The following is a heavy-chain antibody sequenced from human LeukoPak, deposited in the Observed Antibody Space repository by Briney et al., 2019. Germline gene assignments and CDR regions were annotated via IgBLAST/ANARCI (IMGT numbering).Heavy chain of an antibody. CDR1: GFTFTDAW. D-gene: IGHD1-26*01. J-gene: IGHJ3*02. V-gene: IGHV3-15*01. CDR3: TAPNGSPRRDSFDI. CDR2: VKSKIDGGTS. Sequence: GGSLRLSCATSGFTFTDAWMTWVRQAPGKGLEWVGRVKSKIDGGTSDYAAPVKGRFTISRDDSKDTLFLQMDSLKTEDTAMYYCTAPNGSPRRDSFDIWGQGTMVTVSS.